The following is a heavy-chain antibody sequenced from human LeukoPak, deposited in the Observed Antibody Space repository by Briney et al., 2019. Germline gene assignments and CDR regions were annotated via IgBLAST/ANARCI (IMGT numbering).Heavy chain of an antibody. CDR3: ASAGHCSGGNCYHIFDI. D-gene: IGHD2-15*01. J-gene: IGHJ3*02. CDR1: GFTFSDYT. Sequence: GGSLRLSCTASGFTFSDYTMNWVRQAPGKGLAWVSSISSTSSTIYYADSVKGRFTISRDNAKNSLYLQMNSLRDEDTAVYYCASAGHCSGGNCYHIFDIWGQGTMVTVSS. CDR2: ISSTSSTI. V-gene: IGHV3-48*02.